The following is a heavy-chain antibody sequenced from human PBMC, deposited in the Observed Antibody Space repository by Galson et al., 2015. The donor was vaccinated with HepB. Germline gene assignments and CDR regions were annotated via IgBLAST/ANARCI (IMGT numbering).Heavy chain of an antibody. V-gene: IGHV3-23*01. CDR3: AKERRWFGELLGFDY. J-gene: IGHJ4*02. Sequence: SLRLSCAASGFTFNDYAMSWVRQAPGKGLEWVSGISNGGTTTYYADSVKGRFTISRDNSKNTVFLQMNSLRDEDTAVYYVAKERRWFGELLGFDYWGQGPRVTVSS. CDR1: GFTFNDYA. CDR2: ISNGGTTT. D-gene: IGHD3-10*01.